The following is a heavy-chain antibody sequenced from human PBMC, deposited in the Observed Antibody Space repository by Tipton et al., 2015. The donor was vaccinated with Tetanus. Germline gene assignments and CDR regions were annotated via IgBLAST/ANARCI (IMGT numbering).Heavy chain of an antibody. CDR2: ISGSGDTT. CDR1: GFTFNRYG. D-gene: IGHD2-21*01. Sequence: SLRLSCAASGFTFNRYGINWVRQAPGKGLVWVSSISGSGDTTYYADSGRGRFTVSRDNSKDTVYLDVRSLRDEDTAVYYCATDGLPRGFVMVEATTQKYFRHWGRGTLVTVSS. V-gene: IGHV3-23*01. CDR3: ATDGLPRGFVMVEATTQKYFRH. J-gene: IGHJ1*01.